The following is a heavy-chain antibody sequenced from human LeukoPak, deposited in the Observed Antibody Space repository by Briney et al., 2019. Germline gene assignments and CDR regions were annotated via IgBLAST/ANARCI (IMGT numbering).Heavy chain of an antibody. V-gene: IGHV4-4*07. CDR3: ARKDGDY. J-gene: IGHJ4*02. Sequence: KPSETLSLTCTVSGASISAFHWTWLRQPAGKGLEWIGLIYSSGSTLFNPSLKSRVAMSVDLTKNQLSLKLTSVTAADTAMYYCARKDGDYWGRGTLVTVSS. CDR1: GASISAFH. CDR2: IYSSGST.